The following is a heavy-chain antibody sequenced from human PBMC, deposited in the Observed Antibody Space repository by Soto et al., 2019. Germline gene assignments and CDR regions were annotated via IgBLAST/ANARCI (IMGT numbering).Heavy chain of an antibody. D-gene: IGHD6-19*01. J-gene: IGHJ5*02. V-gene: IGHV4-39*01. Sequence: QLQLQESGPGLVKPSETLSLTCTVSGGSISSSSYYWGWIRQPPGKGLEWIGSIYYSGSTYYNPSLKSRVTISVDTSKNQFSLKLSSVTAADTAVYYCARPLESSGCPPMDWFDPWGQGTLVTVSS. CDR3: ARPLESSGCPPMDWFDP. CDR1: GGSISSSSYY. CDR2: IYYSGST.